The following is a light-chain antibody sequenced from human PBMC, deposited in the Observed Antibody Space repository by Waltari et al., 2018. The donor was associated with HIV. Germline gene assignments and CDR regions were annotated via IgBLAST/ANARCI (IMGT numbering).Light chain of an antibody. CDR3: QKYYNNPWT. Sequence: DFVMTQFPAFLAGSLRERAPIHCKSSQYVFYSSNNKNYLGWYQHRPGQPPKLLIYWASIQGCGVPDRFSGGGSATDFTLTINSLQAEDVAVYYCQKYYNNPWTFGQGTKVEIK. J-gene: IGKJ1*01. CDR2: WAS. V-gene: IGKV4-1*01. CDR1: QYVFYSSNNKNY.